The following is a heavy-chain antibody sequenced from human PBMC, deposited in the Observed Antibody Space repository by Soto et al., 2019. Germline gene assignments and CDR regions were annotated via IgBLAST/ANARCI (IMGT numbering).Heavy chain of an antibody. J-gene: IGHJ5*02. D-gene: IGHD6-13*01. Sequence: PGESLKISCKVSGYIFTNYWIGWLRQMPWKGLEWMGIIYPGDSNTIYSPSFQGQVTISADKSISTAYLQWSSLRASDTAVYYCARRVRRQLVYNWFDPWGQGTLVTVSS. CDR2: IYPGDSNT. CDR1: GYIFTNYW. CDR3: ARRVRRQLVYNWFDP. V-gene: IGHV5-51*01.